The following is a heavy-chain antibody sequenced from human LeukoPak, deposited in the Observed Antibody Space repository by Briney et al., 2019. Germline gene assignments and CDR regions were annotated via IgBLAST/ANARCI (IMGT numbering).Heavy chain of an antibody. J-gene: IGHJ4*02. Sequence: GGSLRLSCAGSGFTISSSYMSWVRQTPGKGLEWVSVIFSGGDTYYADSVKGRFTISGDNSKNTLFLQMDSLRAEDTAVYYCARGGRSSWDQFDYWGQGTLVTVSS. CDR1: GFTISSSY. CDR3: ARGGRSSWDQFDY. CDR2: IFSGGDT. V-gene: IGHV3-66*01. D-gene: IGHD6-13*01.